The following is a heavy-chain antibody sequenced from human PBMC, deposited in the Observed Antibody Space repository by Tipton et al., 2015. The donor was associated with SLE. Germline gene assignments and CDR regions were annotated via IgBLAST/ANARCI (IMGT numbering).Heavy chain of an antibody. CDR3: AREKSGYYYRGSFDI. CDR2: IYSGGST. J-gene: IGHJ3*02. V-gene: IGHV3-66*01. Sequence: LSLTCAASGFTVSSNYMSWVRQAPGKGLERVSLIYSGGSTYYGDSVRGRFTISRDNSKNTLYLQMNSLRAEDTAVYYCAREKSGYYYRGSFDIWGQGTMVTVSS. CDR1: GFTVSSNY. D-gene: IGHD3-22*01.